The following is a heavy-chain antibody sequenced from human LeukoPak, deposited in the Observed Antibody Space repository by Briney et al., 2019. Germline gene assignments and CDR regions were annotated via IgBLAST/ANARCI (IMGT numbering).Heavy chain of an antibody. V-gene: IGHV3-30-3*01. CDR3: ATGDLPSGV. CDR1: GFTFSSYA. CDR2: ISYDGSNK. D-gene: IGHD1-26*01. Sequence: GRSLRLSCAASGFTFSSYAMHWVRQAPGKGLEWVAVISYDGSNKYYADSVKGRFTISRDNSKNTLYLQMNSLRAEDTAVYYCATGDLPSGVWGQGTMVTVSS. J-gene: IGHJ3*01.